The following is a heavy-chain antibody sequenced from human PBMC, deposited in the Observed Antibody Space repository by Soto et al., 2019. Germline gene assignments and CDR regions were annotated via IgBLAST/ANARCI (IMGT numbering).Heavy chain of an antibody. V-gene: IGHV3-23*01. J-gene: IGHJ4*02. Sequence: LRLSCAASGFTFINYAMAWVRQAPGKGLEWVSTISSDGANTHYADSVEGRFTISRDNSKKTLYLQMNSLRAEDSAIYYCTNDVATVFFAYWGQGALVTVSS. CDR3: TNDVATVFFAY. CDR1: GFTFINYA. CDR2: ISSDGANT. D-gene: IGHD1-1*01.